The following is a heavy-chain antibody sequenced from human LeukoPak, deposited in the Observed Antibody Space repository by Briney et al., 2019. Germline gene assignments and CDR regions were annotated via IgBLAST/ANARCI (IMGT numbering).Heavy chain of an antibody. Sequence: GGSLRLSCAASGFTFSSYGMHWVRQAPGKGLERVAFISYDGSNKYYADSVKGRFTISRDNSKNTLFLQMNSLRTEDTAVYYCARGWYYSILTGYLPPFDFWGQGTLVPVSS. CDR1: GFTFSSYG. V-gene: IGHV3-30*03. D-gene: IGHD3-9*01. CDR2: ISYDGSNK. CDR3: ARGWYYSILTGYLPPFDF. J-gene: IGHJ4*02.